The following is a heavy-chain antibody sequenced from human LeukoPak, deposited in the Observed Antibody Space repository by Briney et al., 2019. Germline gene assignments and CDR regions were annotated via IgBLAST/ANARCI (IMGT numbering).Heavy chain of an antibody. CDR1: GYTFTSYD. J-gene: IGHJ4*02. Sequence: ASVKVSCKASGYTFTSYDINWVRQALGQGLEWMGWMNPNSGNTGYAQKFQGRVTMTRNTSISTAYMELSSLRSEDTAVYYCARGRPYYYDSSGYYPFGYWGQGTLVTVSS. D-gene: IGHD3-22*01. V-gene: IGHV1-8*01. CDR3: ARGRPYYYDSSGYYPFGY. CDR2: MNPNSGNT.